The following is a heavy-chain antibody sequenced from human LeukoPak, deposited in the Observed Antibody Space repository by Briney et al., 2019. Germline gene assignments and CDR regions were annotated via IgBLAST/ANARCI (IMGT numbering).Heavy chain of an antibody. CDR2: IRSKAYGGTT. J-gene: IGHJ4*02. CDR1: GFTFSSYS. D-gene: IGHD3-22*01. Sequence: PGGSLRLSCAASGFTFSSYSMNWVRQAPGKGLEWVGFIRSKAYGGTTEYAASVKGRFTISRDDSKSIAYLQMNCLKTEDTAVYYCTREESWLVDYWGQGTLVTVSS. CDR3: TREESWLVDY. V-gene: IGHV3-49*04.